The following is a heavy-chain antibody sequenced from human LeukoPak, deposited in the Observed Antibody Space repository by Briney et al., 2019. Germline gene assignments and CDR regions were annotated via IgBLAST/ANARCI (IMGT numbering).Heavy chain of an antibody. V-gene: IGHV1-18*01. Sequence: ASVKVSCKASNYSFTSYGISWVRQAPGQGLEWMAWINAYNGDTNYAQKFQGRVTLTTETSTSTAYMELRSLRSDDTAVYYCARDGSGVWFDYWGQGTLVTVSS. CDR1: NYSFTSYG. D-gene: IGHD3-10*01. CDR3: ARDGSGVWFDY. CDR2: INAYNGDT. J-gene: IGHJ4*02.